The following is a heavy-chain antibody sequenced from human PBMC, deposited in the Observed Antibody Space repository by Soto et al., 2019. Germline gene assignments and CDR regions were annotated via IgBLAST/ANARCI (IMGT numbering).Heavy chain of an antibody. Sequence: QVQLQESGPGLVKPSEILSLTCTVSGGSISNDYWSWIRQPPVKGLEWIGYIYYSGSTNYNPSLKSRVTISVDTSKNQFSLKLSSVTAADTAVYYCARSPQREWLRLYWGKGTLVTVSS. V-gene: IGHV4-59*01. D-gene: IGHD5-12*01. CDR3: ARSPQREWLRLY. CDR2: IYYSGST. CDR1: GGSISNDY. J-gene: IGHJ4*02.